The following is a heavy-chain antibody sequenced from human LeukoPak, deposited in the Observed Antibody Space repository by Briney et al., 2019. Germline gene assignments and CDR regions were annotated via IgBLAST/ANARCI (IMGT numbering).Heavy chain of an antibody. CDR1: GFTFSDYY. J-gene: IGHJ4*02. CDR3: ARERTGFYAEY. D-gene: IGHD3/OR15-3a*01. Sequence: GGSLRLSCAASGFTFSDYYMSWIRQAPGKGLEWVSYISSSGTIIYYADSVKGRFTISRDSPKNTLYLQMNSLRPEDTAVYYCARERTGFYAEYWGQGTLVTVSS. CDR2: ISSSGTII. V-gene: IGHV3-11*04.